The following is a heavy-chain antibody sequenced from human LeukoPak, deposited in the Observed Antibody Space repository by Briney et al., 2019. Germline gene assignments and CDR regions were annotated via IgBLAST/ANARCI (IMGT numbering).Heavy chain of an antibody. D-gene: IGHD2-15*01. CDR2: ISGDGGST. CDR1: GFTFSTYT. V-gene: IGHV3-43*02. Sequence: GGSLRLSCAASGFTFSTYTMSWVRQAPGKGLEWVSLISGDGGSTYYADSVKGRFTISRDNSKNSLYLQMNSLRTEDTALYYCAKGGSCPDYWGQGTLVTVSS. CDR3: AKGGSCPDY. J-gene: IGHJ4*02.